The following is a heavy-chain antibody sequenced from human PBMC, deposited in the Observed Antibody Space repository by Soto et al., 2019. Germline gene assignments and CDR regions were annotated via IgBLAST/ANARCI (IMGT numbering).Heavy chain of an antibody. J-gene: IGHJ6*02. CDR2: ISGTSSVI. Sequence: GGSLRLSCAASGFTFTDYYMTWIRQAPGKGLEWVSYISGTSSVIYYADSVKGRFTISRDNARNSVYLQMNSLRADDTALYYCARGGALGMDVWGQGTTVTVSS. CDR3: ARGGALGMDV. V-gene: IGHV3-11*01. CDR1: GFTFTDYY. D-gene: IGHD1-26*01.